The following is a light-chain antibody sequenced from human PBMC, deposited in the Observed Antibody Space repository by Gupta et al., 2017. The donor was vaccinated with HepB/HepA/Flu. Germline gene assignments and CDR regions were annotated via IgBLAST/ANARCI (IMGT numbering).Light chain of an antibody. V-gene: IGKV1-33*01. Sequence: QMTQSPSSLSASVGDRVTTTCQASQDISNYLNWYQQKPGKAPKLLIYDASNLETGVPSRFSGRGSGTDFTFTISSLQPEDIATYYCQQYDNLPITFGQGTRLEIK. CDR2: DAS. CDR1: QDISNY. CDR3: QQYDNLPIT. J-gene: IGKJ5*01.